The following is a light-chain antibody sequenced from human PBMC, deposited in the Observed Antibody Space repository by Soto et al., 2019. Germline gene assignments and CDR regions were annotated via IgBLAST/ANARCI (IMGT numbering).Light chain of an antibody. CDR2: EVS. V-gene: IGKV2-30*02. Sequence: DAVLTQSPLSLPVTHGQPASMSCRSKESIVHSDGIAYFSWFQQRPGRSPRRLLFEVSKRHSGVPDRFSGSGSGTDFTLKISRVEAEDVGVYYCMQGSHWPLTFGGGTRWIS. CDR3: MQGSHWPLT. J-gene: IGKJ4*01. CDR1: ESIVHSDGIAY.